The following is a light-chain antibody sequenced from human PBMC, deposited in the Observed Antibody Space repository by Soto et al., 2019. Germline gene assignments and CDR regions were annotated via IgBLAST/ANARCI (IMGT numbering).Light chain of an antibody. V-gene: IGKV2-28*01. Sequence: DVVLTQSPLSLPVTPGEPASISCISSQSLLHTDGYNYLDWYLQKPGQSPQLLIYLGSNRASGVPDRFSGSGSGTDFTLKISRVEAEEVGVYYCMQALQTPLTFGGGTKVEIK. CDR2: LGS. CDR1: QSLLHTDGYNY. CDR3: MQALQTPLT. J-gene: IGKJ4*01.